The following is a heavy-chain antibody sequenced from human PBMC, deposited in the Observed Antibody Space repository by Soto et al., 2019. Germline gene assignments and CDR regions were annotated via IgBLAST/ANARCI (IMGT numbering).Heavy chain of an antibody. Sequence: QVQLVHSGAEVKKPGSSVKVSCKASGGTFSSYAISWVRQSPGQGREWLGGIIPIFGTANYAQKFQGRVRITADKSTSTAYMELSSLRSEDTAVCYCARGSDIAAAGGWLCWGQGTLVTVSS. CDR1: GGTFSSYA. CDR3: ARGSDIAAAGGWLC. J-gene: IGHJ4*02. V-gene: IGHV1-69*06. CDR2: IIPIFGTA. D-gene: IGHD6-13*01.